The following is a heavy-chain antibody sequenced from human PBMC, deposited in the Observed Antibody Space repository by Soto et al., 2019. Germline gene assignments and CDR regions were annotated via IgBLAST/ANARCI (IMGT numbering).Heavy chain of an antibody. J-gene: IGHJ4*02. CDR3: VCFECGRTAVVTAMEANGY. V-gene: IGHV3-74*01. D-gene: IGHD2-21*02. CDR2: VNSDESTT. Sequence: VQLVASGGGLVQPGGSLRLSCAASGFTFSSYWMHWVRQGPGKGLVWVSRVNSDESTTSYADPVKGRFTISRDNAKNALYLQMSCLRVEDTALYYCVCFECGRTAVVTAMEANGYWGQGTLVTVSS. CDR1: GFTFSSYW.